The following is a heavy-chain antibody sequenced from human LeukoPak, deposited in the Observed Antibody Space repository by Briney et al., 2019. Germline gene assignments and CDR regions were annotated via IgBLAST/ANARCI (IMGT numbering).Heavy chain of an antibody. CDR2: LGSDGRT. CDR3: AKDILGWTFDS. Sequence: GGSLRLSCAASGFTFSDHYMAWVRQAPGKGPEWVSGLGSDGRTHYRDSVKGRFTISRDNSKNTIYLQMNSLRVEDTALYYCAKDILGWTFDSWGPGTLVTVSP. D-gene: IGHD2-15*01. V-gene: IGHV3-53*01. J-gene: IGHJ4*02. CDR1: GFTFSDHY.